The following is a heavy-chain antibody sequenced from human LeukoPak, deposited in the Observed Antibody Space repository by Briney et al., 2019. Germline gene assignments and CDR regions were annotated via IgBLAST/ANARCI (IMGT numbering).Heavy chain of an antibody. CDR2: ISRSSSYI. CDR1: GFPFSSYS. Sequence: PGGSLRLSCAASGFPFSSYSMNWVRQAPGKGLEWVSSISRSSSYIFYADAVKDRFTIPRDNAKTSVYLQMNSLRAEDTAVYYCARGPEGDLSYNWFDPWGQGTLVTVSS. V-gene: IGHV3-21*01. D-gene: IGHD3-10*01. CDR3: ARGPEGDLSYNWFDP. J-gene: IGHJ5*02.